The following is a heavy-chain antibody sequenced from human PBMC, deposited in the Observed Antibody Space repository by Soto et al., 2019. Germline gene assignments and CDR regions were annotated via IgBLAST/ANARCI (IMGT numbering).Heavy chain of an antibody. J-gene: IGHJ5*02. CDR3: ARHDWNYGITFDP. V-gene: IGHV4-39*01. CDR2: IYYSGST. D-gene: IGHD1-7*01. CDR1: GGSISSSSYY. Sequence: ETLSLTCTVSGGSISSSSYYWGWIRQPPGKGLEWIGSIYYSGSTYYNPSLKSRVTISVDTSKNQFSLKLSSVTAADTAVYYCARHDWNYGITFDPWGQGTLVTVSS.